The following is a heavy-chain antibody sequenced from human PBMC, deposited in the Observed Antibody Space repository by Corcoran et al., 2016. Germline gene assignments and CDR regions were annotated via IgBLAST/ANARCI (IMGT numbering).Heavy chain of an antibody. CDR2: IDWDDDK. J-gene: IGHJ6*02. CDR1: GFSLSTSGMC. V-gene: IGHV2-70*01. Sequence: QVTLRESGTALVKPTQTLTLTCTFSGFSLSTSGMCVSWIRQPPGKALEWLALIDWDDDKYYSTSLKTRLTISKDTSKNQVGLTMTNMDHVDTATYDFARFWYPLYYVGMDVWGQGTTVAVSS. D-gene: IGHD3-3*01. CDR3: ARFWYPLYYVGMDV.